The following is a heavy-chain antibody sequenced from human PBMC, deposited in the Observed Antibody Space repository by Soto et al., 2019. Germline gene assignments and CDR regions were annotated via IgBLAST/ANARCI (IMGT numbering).Heavy chain of an antibody. Sequence: QMQRVQSGPEVKKPGTSVKVSCKASGFTFTSSAMPWVRQARGQRLEGIGWIVVGSGNTNYAKKFQERVTINRDMSASAAYKEPISLRSEDTAVYYCAAEGTGTTGMHVWGQGTTVSVSS. V-gene: IGHV1-58*02. CDR1: GFTFTSSA. D-gene: IGHD4-17*01. CDR2: IVVGSGNT. J-gene: IGHJ6*02. CDR3: AAEGTGTTGMHV.